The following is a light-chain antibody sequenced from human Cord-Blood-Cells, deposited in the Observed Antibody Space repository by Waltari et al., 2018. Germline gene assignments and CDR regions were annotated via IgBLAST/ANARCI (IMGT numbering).Light chain of an antibody. CDR3: QQRSNWPPLT. CDR1: QSVSSY. V-gene: IGKV3-11*01. J-gene: IGKJ4*01. CDR2: DAS. Sequence: EIVLTQSPATLSLSPGERATLSCRAGQSVSSYLAWYQQKPEQAPRLLIYDASNRATGIPARFSGSGSGTDFTLTISSLEPADFAVYYCQQRSNWPPLTVGGGTKVELK.